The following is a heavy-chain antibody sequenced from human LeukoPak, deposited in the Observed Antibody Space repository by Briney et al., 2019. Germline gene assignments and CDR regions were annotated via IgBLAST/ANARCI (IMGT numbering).Heavy chain of an antibody. CDR2: ISYDESNK. J-gene: IGHJ4*02. Sequence: GGSLRLSCAASGFTFSSYGMHWVRQAPGKGLEWVAVISYDESNKYYADSVKGRFTISRDNSKNTLYLQMNSLRAEDTAVYYCAKDGVFGDYSSGYYFDYWGQGTLVTVSS. CDR3: AKDGVFGDYSSGYYFDY. V-gene: IGHV3-30*18. CDR1: GFTFSSYG. D-gene: IGHD4-11*01.